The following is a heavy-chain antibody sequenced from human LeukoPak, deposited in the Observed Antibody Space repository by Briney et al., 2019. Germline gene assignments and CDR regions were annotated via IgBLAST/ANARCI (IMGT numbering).Heavy chain of an antibody. J-gene: IGHJ3*02. V-gene: IGHV1-69*13. D-gene: IGHD5-24*01. CDR3: ARGDGYNGHAFDI. Sequence: ASVKVSCKASGGTFSRHTISWVRQAPGQGLEWMGGIIPIFGTANYAQKFQGRVTITADESTSTAYMELSSLRSEDTAVYYCARGDGYNGHAFDIWGQGTMVTVSS. CDR2: IIPIFGTA. CDR1: GGTFSRHT.